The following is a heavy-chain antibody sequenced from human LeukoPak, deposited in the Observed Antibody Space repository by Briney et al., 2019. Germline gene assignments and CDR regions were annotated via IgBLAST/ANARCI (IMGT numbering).Heavy chain of an antibody. V-gene: IGHV3-30*18. D-gene: IGHD3-3*01. J-gene: IGHJ4*02. CDR3: AKELTGVSGN. Sequence: GWSLRLSCAASGFTFSSYGMHWVRQAPGKGLEWVGVISYDGSNKYYADSVKGRFTISRDNSKNTLYLQMNSLRAEDTAVYYCAKELTGVSGNWGQGTLVTVSS. CDR2: ISYDGSNK. CDR1: GFTFSSYG.